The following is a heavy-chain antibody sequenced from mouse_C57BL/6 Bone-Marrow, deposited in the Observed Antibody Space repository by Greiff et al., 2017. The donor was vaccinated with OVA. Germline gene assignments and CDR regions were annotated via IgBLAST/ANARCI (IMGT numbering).Heavy chain of an antibody. D-gene: IGHD2-4*01. Sequence: EVKVEESGPGMVKPSQSLSLTCTVTGYSITSGYDWHWIRHFPGNKLEWMGYISYSGSTNYNPSLKSRISITHDTSKNHFFLKLNSVTTEDTATYYCARDYDYAWYFDVWGTGTTVTVSS. CDR3: ARDYDYAWYFDV. CDR1: GYSITSGYD. CDR2: ISYSGST. J-gene: IGHJ1*03. V-gene: IGHV3-1*01.